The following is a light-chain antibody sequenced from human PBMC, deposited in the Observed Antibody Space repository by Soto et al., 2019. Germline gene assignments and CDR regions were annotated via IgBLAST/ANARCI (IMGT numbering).Light chain of an antibody. CDR2: GNS. Sequence: QAVVTQPPSVSGAPGQGVTISCTGSSSNIGAGYDVHWYQQLPGTAPKLLIYGNSNRPSGVPDRFSGSKSGTSASLAITGLQAEDEADYYCQSYDSSLSGFLYVFGTGTKVTVL. CDR1: SSNIGAGYD. V-gene: IGLV1-40*01. CDR3: QSYDSSLSGFLYV. J-gene: IGLJ1*01.